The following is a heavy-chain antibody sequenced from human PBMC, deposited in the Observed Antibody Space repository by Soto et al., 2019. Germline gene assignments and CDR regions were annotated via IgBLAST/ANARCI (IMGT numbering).Heavy chain of an antibody. J-gene: IGHJ6*02. CDR1: GLTFSSYY. V-gene: IGHV3-13*01. Sequence: WGPLRLSCAASGLTFSSYYMHWVRQATGKGLEWVSAIGTAGDTYYPGSVKGRFTISRENAKNSLYLQMNSLSAEDTAVYYCARDYGMDVWGQGTTVTVSS. CDR2: IGTAGDT. CDR3: ARDYGMDV.